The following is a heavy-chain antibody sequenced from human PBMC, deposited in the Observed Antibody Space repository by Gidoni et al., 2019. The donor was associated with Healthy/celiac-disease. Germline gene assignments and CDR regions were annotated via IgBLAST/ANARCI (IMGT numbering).Heavy chain of an antibody. V-gene: IGHV1-2*02. CDR2: INPNSGGT. Sequence: VQLVQSGSEVNKPGASLQVSCKASCYTFTGYYMPWVRQAPGQGLEWMGWINPNSGGTNYEQKFKGRVTMTRDTSISTAYMELSRLRSDDTAVYYRARSAIAADGVDYWGQGTLVTVSS. CDR3: ARSAIAADGVDY. J-gene: IGHJ4*02. D-gene: IGHD6-13*01. CDR1: CYTFTGYY.